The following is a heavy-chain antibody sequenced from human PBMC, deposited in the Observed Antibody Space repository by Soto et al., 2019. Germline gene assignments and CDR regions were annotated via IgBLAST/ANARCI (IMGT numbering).Heavy chain of an antibody. CDR3: GTVGRLGSTGASTYGMDV. CDR1: GYTFTDYY. Sequence: EVQLVQSGAEVKKPGATVKLSCKVSGYTFTDYYVHWVQQAPGKGLEWMGLVDSADGETIYAEKFQGRVTMTADTSTDTAYMELTSLRSEDAAVYYCGTVGRLGSTGASTYGMDVWGQGTTVTVSS. V-gene: IGHV1-69-2*01. J-gene: IGHJ6*02. D-gene: IGHD1-26*01. CDR2: VDSADGET.